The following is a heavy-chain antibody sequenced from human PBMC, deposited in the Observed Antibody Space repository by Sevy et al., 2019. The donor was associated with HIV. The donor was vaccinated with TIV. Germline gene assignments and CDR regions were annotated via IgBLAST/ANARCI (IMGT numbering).Heavy chain of an antibody. Sequence: ASVKVSCKASGGTFSSYAISWVRQAPGQGLEWMGRIIPIFGTANYAQTFQGRVTITADESTSTAYMELSSLRSEDTAVYYCARDRGSHLGGHFDYWGQGTLVTVSS. J-gene: IGHJ4*02. CDR3: ARDRGSHLGGHFDY. CDR2: IIPIFGTA. V-gene: IGHV1-69*13. CDR1: GGTFSSYA. D-gene: IGHD1-26*01.